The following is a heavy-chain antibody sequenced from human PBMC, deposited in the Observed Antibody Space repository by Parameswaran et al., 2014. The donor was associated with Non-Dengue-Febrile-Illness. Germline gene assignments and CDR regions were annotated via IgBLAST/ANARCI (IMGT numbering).Heavy chain of an antibody. CDR3: ARRIYQPNCSGGSCYDMDV. V-gene: IGHV4-39*01. J-gene: IGHJ6*03. Sequence: WIRQPPGKGLEWIGSIYYSGSTYYNPSLKSRVTISVDTSKNQFSLKLSSVTAADTAVYYCARRIYQPNCSGGSCYDMDVWGKGTTVTVSS. CDR2: IYYSGST. D-gene: IGHD2-15*01.